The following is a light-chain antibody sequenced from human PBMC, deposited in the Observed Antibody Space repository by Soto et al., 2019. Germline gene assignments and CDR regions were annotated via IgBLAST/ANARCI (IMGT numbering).Light chain of an antibody. Sequence: DIQLTQSPSFLSASVGDRVTITCRASQGISSYLAWYQQKPGRAPNLLIYDASTLQTGVPSSFSGSKSGTEFTLTISSLQPEDFATYYCQQIDDYPITFGQGTRLEIK. CDR1: QGISSY. CDR3: QQIDDYPIT. CDR2: DAS. J-gene: IGKJ5*01. V-gene: IGKV1-9*01.